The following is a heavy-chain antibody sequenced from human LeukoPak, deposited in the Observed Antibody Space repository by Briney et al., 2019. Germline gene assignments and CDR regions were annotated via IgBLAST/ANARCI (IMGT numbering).Heavy chain of an antibody. Sequence: GRSLTLSCAASGFTFSSFGMHWVRQAPGKGLEWVAVILYDASNKYYAHSVKGRFTISRDNSKNTLYLQMNSLRDDDTAVYYCVRGVGVSRVNYLDSWGQGTLVIVSS. J-gene: IGHJ4*02. CDR1: GFTFSSFG. CDR3: VRGVGVSRVNYLDS. V-gene: IGHV3-33*01. CDR2: ILYDASNK. D-gene: IGHD6-13*01.